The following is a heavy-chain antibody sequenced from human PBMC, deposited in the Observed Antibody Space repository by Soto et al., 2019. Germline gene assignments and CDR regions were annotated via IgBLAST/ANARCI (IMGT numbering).Heavy chain of an antibody. CDR3: ARDSPIHLWPYRLAV. Sequence: SETLSLTCTVSGGSVSSGSYYWSWIRQSPGKGLEWIGYISYSGSTNYNPSLKSRVTISVDTSKNQFSLKLSSVTAADTAVYYCARDSPIHLWPYRLAVWGQGTTVTVSS. V-gene: IGHV4-61*01. CDR1: GGSVSSGSYY. J-gene: IGHJ6*02. CDR2: ISYSGST. D-gene: IGHD5-18*01.